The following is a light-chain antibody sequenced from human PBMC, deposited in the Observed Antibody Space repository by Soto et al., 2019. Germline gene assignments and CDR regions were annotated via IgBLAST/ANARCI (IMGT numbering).Light chain of an antibody. CDR1: QSVGSTF. V-gene: IGKV3-20*01. CDR3: QQHGSSMWT. J-gene: IGKJ1*01. CDR2: GTA. Sequence: EIVLTQSPGTLSLSPGERASLSCRASQSVGSTFLAWYQQRPGQAPRLLMYGTATRATGVPDRFSGSGSGTDFTLTISRLEPEDLAVYYCQQHGSSMWTFGQGTKVEVK.